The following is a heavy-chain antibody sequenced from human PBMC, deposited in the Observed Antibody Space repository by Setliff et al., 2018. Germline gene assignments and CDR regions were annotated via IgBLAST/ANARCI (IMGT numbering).Heavy chain of an antibody. J-gene: IGHJ4*02. CDR1: GGSISSHY. Sequence: SETLSLTCTVSGGSISSHYWSWIRQPPGKGLEWIGSIYYSGSTNYNPSLKSRVTISVDTSKNQFTLKLSSVTAADTAVYYCARGGVDTAMVYYFDYWGQGTLVTVSS. V-gene: IGHV4-59*11. CDR2: IYYSGST. CDR3: ARGGVDTAMVYYFDY. D-gene: IGHD5-18*01.